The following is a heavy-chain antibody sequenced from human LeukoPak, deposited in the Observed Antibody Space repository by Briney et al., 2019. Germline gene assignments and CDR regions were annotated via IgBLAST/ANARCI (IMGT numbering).Heavy chain of an antibody. J-gene: IGHJ4*02. CDR3: ARAAAARRQGFDY. Sequence: SVKVSCKASGFTFTSSAMQWVRQARGQRLEWIGWIVVGSGNTNYAQKFQERVTITRDMSTSTAYMELSSLRSEDTAVYYCARAAAARRQGFDYWGQGTLVTVSS. CDR1: GFTFTSSA. V-gene: IGHV1-58*02. D-gene: IGHD6-25*01. CDR2: IVVGSGNT.